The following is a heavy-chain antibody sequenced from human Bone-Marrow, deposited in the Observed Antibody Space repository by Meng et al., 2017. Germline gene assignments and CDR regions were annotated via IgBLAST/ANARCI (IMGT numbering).Heavy chain of an antibody. D-gene: IGHD3-22*01. CDR2: NIPIFGTA. J-gene: IGHJ4*02. CDR1: GGTFSSYA. V-gene: IGHV1-69*13. CDR3: ASPLREYYYDSSGFLYYFDY. Sequence: SVKVSCKASGGTFSSYAISWVRQAPGQGLEWMGGNIPIFGTANYAQKFQGRVTITADESTSTAYMELSSLRSEDTAVYYCASPLREYYYDSSGFLYYFDYWGQGTLVTVSS.